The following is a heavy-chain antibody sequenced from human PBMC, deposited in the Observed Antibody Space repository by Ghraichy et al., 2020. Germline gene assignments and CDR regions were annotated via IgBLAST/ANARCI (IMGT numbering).Heavy chain of an antibody. Sequence: GGSLRLSCAASGFTFSSYSMNWVRQAPGKGLEWVSYISNSGTIYYADSVKGRFTISRDNAKSSLYLQMNSLRGEDTAVYYCARGGRNSGWSEYWGQGTLVTVSS. CDR1: GFTFSSYS. D-gene: IGHD6-19*01. CDR2: ISNSGTI. V-gene: IGHV3-21*05. J-gene: IGHJ4*02. CDR3: ARGGRNSGWSEY.